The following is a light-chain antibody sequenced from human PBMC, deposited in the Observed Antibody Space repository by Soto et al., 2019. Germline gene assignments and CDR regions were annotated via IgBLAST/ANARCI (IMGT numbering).Light chain of an antibody. Sequence: QLVLTQPPSVSGAPGQRVTISCTGSSSNIGARYDVHWYQQLPGTAPKLLIYGNSNRPSGVPDRFSGSKSGTSASLAITGLQAEDEADYYCQSYDSSLSGSGVFGGGTKLTVL. CDR1: SSNIGARYD. V-gene: IGLV1-40*01. J-gene: IGLJ2*01. CDR3: QSYDSSLSGSGV. CDR2: GNS.